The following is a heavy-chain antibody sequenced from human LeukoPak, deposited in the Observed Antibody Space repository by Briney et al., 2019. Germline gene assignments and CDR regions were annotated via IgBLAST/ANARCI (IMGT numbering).Heavy chain of an antibody. D-gene: IGHD7-27*01. J-gene: IGHJ4*02. CDR3: TRHRAWGYFDS. Sequence: GSLRLSCAASGFTFSIYWMSWVRQSPGKGLEWIGSLCYGVYSSYSPSLKSRVSISVDTSKNQFSLKMYSVTAADTAMYYCTRHRAWGYFDSWDQRTLVTVSS. CDR1: GFTFSIYW. CDR2: LCYGVYS. V-gene: IGHV4-39*01.